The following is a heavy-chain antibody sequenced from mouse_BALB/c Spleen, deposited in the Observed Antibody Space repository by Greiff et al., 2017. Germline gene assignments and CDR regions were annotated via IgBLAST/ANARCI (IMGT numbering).Heavy chain of an antibody. CDR1: GYTFTSYW. CDR2: INPSNGRT. Sequence: QVQLQQPGADLVKPGASVKLSCKASGYTFTSYWMHWVKQRPGQGLEWIGEINPSNGRTNYNEKFKSKATLTVDKSSSTAYMQLSSLTSEDSAVYYCARSYGNYYFDYWGQGTTLTVSS. V-gene: IGHV1S81*02. J-gene: IGHJ2*01. D-gene: IGHD2-1*01. CDR3: ARSYGNYYFDY.